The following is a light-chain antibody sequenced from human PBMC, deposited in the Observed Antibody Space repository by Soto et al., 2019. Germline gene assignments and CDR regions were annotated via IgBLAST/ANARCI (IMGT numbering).Light chain of an antibody. V-gene: IGKV1-5*03. CDR1: QSISSW. Sequence: DIQMTQSPSTLSASVGERVTITCRASQSISSWLAWYQQKPGKAPKLLIYKASSLESGVPSRFSGSGSGTEFTLTISSLQPDDFATYCCQQYNIYSWTFGQGTKVDIK. J-gene: IGKJ1*01. CDR2: KAS. CDR3: QQYNIYSWT.